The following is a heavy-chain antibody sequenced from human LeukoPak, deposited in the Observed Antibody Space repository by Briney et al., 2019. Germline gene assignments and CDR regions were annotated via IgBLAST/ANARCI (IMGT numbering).Heavy chain of an antibody. Sequence: SETLSLTCAVSGASISRGGYSWNWIRQPPGKGLEWIGIIYYTGSTYYNPSLKSRLTISIDTSKKQFSLKLTSVTAADTAVYYCARDPGGHCDGHSCWGSRIDPWGQGTLVTVSS. D-gene: IGHD2-15*01. CDR1: GASISRGGYS. J-gene: IGHJ5*02. CDR3: ARDPGGHCDGHSCWGSRIDP. V-gene: IGHV4-30-4*07. CDR2: IYYTGST.